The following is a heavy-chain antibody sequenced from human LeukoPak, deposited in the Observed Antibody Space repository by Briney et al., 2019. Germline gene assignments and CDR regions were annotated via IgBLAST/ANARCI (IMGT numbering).Heavy chain of an antibody. CDR3: AKDDDWGRFNH. CDR1: GFSFRRHG. Sequence: PGGTQRLSCAASGFSFRRHGMNWVRQAPGKGLEWVSGITPRGDITYYKDSVRGRFTISRDNFKNTVSLQLNSLRAEDTAMYYCAKDDDWGRFNHWGQGTLVTVSS. J-gene: IGHJ1*01. D-gene: IGHD3-16*01. CDR2: ITPRGDIT. V-gene: IGHV3-23*01.